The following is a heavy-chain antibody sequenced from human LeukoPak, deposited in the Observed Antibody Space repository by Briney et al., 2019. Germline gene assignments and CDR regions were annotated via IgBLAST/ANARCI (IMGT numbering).Heavy chain of an antibody. CDR3: ARVRDDSSGYRSLEY. Sequence: GASVKVSCKASGYTFTGYYMHWVRQAPGQGLEWMGWINPNSGGTNYAQKFQGRVTMTRDTSISTAYMELNSLRSEDTAVYYCARVRDDSSGYRSLEYWGQGTLVTVSS. CDR1: GYTFTGYY. D-gene: IGHD3-22*01. J-gene: IGHJ4*02. CDR2: INPNSGGT. V-gene: IGHV1-2*02.